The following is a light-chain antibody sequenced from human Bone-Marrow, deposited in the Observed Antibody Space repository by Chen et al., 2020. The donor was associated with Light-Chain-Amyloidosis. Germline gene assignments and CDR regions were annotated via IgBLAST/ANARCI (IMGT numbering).Light chain of an antibody. CDR2: GSN. CDR1: SSNIGSNY. J-gene: IGLJ3*02. Sequence: QFVLTQPPSASGTPAPRVTIPCSGSSSNIGSNYVSWYQQLPGTAPKLLTYGSNQRPSGVPDRFSGSKSGTAASLAISGLRSEDEADYYCVAWDDTLSGHWVFGGGTKLTVL. CDR3: VAWDDTLSGHWV. V-gene: IGLV1-47*01.